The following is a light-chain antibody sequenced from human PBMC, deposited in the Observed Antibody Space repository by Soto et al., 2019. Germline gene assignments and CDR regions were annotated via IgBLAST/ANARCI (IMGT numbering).Light chain of an antibody. CDR3: SSFKGTNSFV. V-gene: IGLV2-14*01. CDR1: SSDVGGYTY. CDR2: EVN. Sequence: QSVLTQPASVSGSPRQSITISCTGASSDVGGYTYVSWYQQHPGKAPKLMIYEVNNRPSGVSNRIFASKSGNTASLAVSGLQADDEANYYCSSFKGTNSFVFGTGTQLTVL. J-gene: IGLJ7*01.